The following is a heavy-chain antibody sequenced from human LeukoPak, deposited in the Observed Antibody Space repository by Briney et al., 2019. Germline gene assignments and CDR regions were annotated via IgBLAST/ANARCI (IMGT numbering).Heavy chain of an antibody. CDR2: TRNKANSYIT. J-gene: IGHJ6*02. V-gene: IGHV3-72*01. CDR1: GFTLSDYY. CDR3: ARGGGLDV. D-gene: IGHD3-16*01. Sequence: PGGSLRLSCATSGFTLSDYYMNWVRQAPGKGLEWVGRTRNKANSYITDYAASVKGRFTISRDDSKKSLYLQMSNLRAEDTAVYFCARGGGLDVWGQGATVTVSS.